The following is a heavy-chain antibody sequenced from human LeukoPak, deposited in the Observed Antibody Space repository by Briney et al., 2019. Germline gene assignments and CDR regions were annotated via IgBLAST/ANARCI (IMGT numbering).Heavy chain of an antibody. V-gene: IGHV3-73*01. D-gene: IGHD5-18*01. J-gene: IGHJ6*02. CDR1: GFTFSDSS. CDR3: ARYGISSSYYALEV. Sequence: PGGSLRLSCAASGFTFSDSSVHWVRQASGKGPEWVGRITGKIKNYATAYAASVKGRFTLSRDDSKNAAYLSMSSLKTEDTAVYYCARYGISSSYYALEVWGQGTTVTVSS. CDR2: ITGKIKNYAT.